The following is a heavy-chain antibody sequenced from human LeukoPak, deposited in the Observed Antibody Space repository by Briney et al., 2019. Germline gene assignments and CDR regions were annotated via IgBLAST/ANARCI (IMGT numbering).Heavy chain of an antibody. CDR1: GFNFSSYA. Sequence: PGRSLRLSCAASGFNFSSYAMNWVRQAPGKGLEWVSYISGSADTIYYADSVKGRFTISRDNTKSALYLQMNNLGAEDTAVYYCARAIAVAGTDYWGQGTLVTVSS. CDR3: ARAIAVAGTDY. D-gene: IGHD6-19*01. CDR2: ISGSADTI. V-gene: IGHV3-48*03. J-gene: IGHJ4*02.